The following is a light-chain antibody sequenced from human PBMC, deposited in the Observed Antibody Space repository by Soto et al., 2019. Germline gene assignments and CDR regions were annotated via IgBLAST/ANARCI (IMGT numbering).Light chain of an antibody. Sequence: EIVLTQSPATLSLSPWERATLSCRASQYITIYLAWYQQKPGQAPRLLIYDASNRATGIPARFSGSGSGTEFTLTISSLQPDDFATYYCQHYNSYSEAFGQGTKVDIK. CDR3: QHYNSYSEA. V-gene: IGKV3-11*01. CDR2: DAS. CDR1: QYITIY. J-gene: IGKJ1*01.